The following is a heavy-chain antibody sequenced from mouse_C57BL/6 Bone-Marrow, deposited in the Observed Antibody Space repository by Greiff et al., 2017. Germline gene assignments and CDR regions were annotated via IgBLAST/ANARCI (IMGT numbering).Heavy chain of an antibody. V-gene: IGHV5-17*01. CDR3: ARGDYAYEGAWFAY. CDR2: ISSGSSTI. D-gene: IGHD2-2*01. Sequence: EVRLVESGGGLVKPGGSLKLSCAASGFTFSDYGMHWVRQAPEKGLQWVAYISSGSSTIYYTDPVKGRFTISRANAKNTLFLQMTSLRSEDTAMYYCARGDYAYEGAWFAYWGQGTLVTVSA. J-gene: IGHJ3*01. CDR1: GFTFSDYG.